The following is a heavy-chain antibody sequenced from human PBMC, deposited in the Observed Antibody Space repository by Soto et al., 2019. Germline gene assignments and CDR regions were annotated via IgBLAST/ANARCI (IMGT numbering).Heavy chain of an antibody. Sequence: GGSLRLSCAASGFTFSCYWMHWVRQAPGKGLVWVSRINSDGSSTSYADSVKGRFTIFRDNAKNTLYLQMNSLRAEDTAVYYCARSYDILTGDYYYGMDVWGQGTTVTVSS. D-gene: IGHD3-9*01. CDR2: INSDGSST. V-gene: IGHV3-74*01. CDR1: GFTFSCYW. J-gene: IGHJ6*02. CDR3: ARSYDILTGDYYYGMDV.